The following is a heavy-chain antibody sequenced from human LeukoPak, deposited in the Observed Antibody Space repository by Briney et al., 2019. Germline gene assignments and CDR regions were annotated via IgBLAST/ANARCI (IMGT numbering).Heavy chain of an antibody. D-gene: IGHD4-11*01. CDR3: AKFPTDPPYFDY. Sequence: PGGSLRLSCGASGFRFRTYSMTWVRQAPGKGLEWVSVISGSGDSTYYADSVKGRFTVSRDNSKNTLYLQMNSLGAEDTAIYYCAKFPTDPPYFDYWGQGTLVTVSS. CDR2: ISGSGDST. V-gene: IGHV3-23*01. J-gene: IGHJ4*02. CDR1: GFRFRTYS.